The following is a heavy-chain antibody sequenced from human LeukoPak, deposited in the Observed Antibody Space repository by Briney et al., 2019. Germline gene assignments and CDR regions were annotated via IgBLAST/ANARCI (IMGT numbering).Heavy chain of an antibody. CDR1: GFNFASNW. CDR3: ARDSYGMDV. Sequence: GGSLRLSCAASGFNFASNWMHWVRQTPGKGLMWVSRINSGGSGTSYADSVEGRFTISRDNAKNTLYLQMNSLRAEDTAVYYCARDSYGMDVWGQGTTVTVSS. J-gene: IGHJ6*02. CDR2: INSGGSGT. V-gene: IGHV3-74*01.